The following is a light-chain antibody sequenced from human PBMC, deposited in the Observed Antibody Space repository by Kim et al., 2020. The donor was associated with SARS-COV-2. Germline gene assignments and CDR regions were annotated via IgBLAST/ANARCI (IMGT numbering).Light chain of an antibody. V-gene: IGKV3-15*01. Sequence: SPGEKATLSCSASQSVSSFLAWYQQKPGQAPRLLIYGASTRATGVPARFTGSGSGTEFSLTISSLQSEDFAVYYCQQYNNWLTWTFGQGTKVDIK. CDR2: GAS. J-gene: IGKJ1*01. CDR3: QQYNNWLTWT. CDR1: QSVSSF.